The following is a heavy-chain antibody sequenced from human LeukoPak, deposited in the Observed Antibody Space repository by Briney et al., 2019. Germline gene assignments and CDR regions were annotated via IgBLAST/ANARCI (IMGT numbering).Heavy chain of an antibody. CDR1: GYTLTELS. V-gene: IGHV1-24*01. CDR2: FDPEDGET. Sequence: ASVKVSCKVSGYTLTELSMHWVRQAPGKGLEWMGGFDPEDGETIYAQKFQGRVTMTEDTSTDTAYMELSSLRAEDTAVYYCARAADSSGYYDYWGQGTLVTVSS. D-gene: IGHD3-22*01. J-gene: IGHJ4*02. CDR3: ARAADSSGYYDY.